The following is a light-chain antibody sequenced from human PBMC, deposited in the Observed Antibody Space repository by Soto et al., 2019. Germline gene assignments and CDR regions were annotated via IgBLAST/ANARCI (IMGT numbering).Light chain of an antibody. Sequence: EIVMTQSPATLSVSPGERVTLSCRAGQSVSSDLAWYQHKPGQPPRLLIYGASTRATGTPARFSGSGSGTEFSLSISILQSEDFAVYYCLQYNDWPPKQYTFGQGTKLEIK. CDR1: QSVSSD. CDR3: LQYNDWPPKQYT. CDR2: GAS. J-gene: IGKJ2*01. V-gene: IGKV3-15*01.